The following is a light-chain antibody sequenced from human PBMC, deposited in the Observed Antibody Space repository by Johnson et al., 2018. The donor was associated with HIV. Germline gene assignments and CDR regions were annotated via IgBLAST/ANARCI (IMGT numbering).Light chain of an antibody. V-gene: IGLV1-51*01. CDR2: DNN. Sequence: VLTQPPSVSASPGQKVTISCSGSSSNIGNNYVSWYQQLPGTAPKLLIYDNNKRPSGIPDRFSGSKSGTSATLGITGLQTGDEADYYCGTWDSSLNAFVFGAGTRVTVL. CDR3: GTWDSSLNAFV. CDR1: SSNIGNNY. J-gene: IGLJ1*01.